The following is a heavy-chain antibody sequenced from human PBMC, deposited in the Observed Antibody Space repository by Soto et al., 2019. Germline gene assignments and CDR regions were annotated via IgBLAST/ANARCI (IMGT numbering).Heavy chain of an antibody. CDR2: IKPGDSES. CDR1: GYSFSNYW. Sequence: PGESLKISCKASGYSFSNYWIGWVRQMPGQGLEWMAIIKPGDSESRYSPSFQGQATISADKSISTAYLQWNSLKASDTAMYYCARPANNYVAHWGQGTLVTVSS. J-gene: IGHJ4*02. V-gene: IGHV5-51*01. D-gene: IGHD4-4*01. CDR3: ARPANNYVAH.